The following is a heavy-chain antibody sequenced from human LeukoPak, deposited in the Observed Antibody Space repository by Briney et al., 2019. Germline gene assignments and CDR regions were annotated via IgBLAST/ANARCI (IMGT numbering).Heavy chain of an antibody. V-gene: IGHV3-74*01. CDR2: ISPTGSTT. J-gene: IGHJ4*02. CDR1: GFSFSGHW. Sequence: GGSLRLSCTASGFSFSGHWMHWARQLPGKGLVWVSRISPTGSTTSYADSVKGRFTVSRDDAKNTLYLQVNNLRAEDTAVYYCARGPNSNWSGLDFWGQGTLLTVSS. CDR3: ARGPNSNWSGLDF. D-gene: IGHD6-6*01.